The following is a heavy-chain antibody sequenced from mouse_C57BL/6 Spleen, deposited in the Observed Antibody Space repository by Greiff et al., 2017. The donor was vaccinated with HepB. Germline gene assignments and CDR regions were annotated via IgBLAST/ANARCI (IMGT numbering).Heavy chain of an antibody. Sequence: VKLVESGAELMKPGASVKLSCKATGYTFTGYWIEWVKQRPGHGLEWIGEILPGSGSTNHNEKFKGKATFTADTSSNTAYMQLSSLTTEDSAIYYCARSRGHFDYWGQGTTLTVSS. V-gene: IGHV1-9*01. CDR1: GYTFTGYW. CDR2: ILPGSGST. CDR3: ARSRGHFDY. J-gene: IGHJ2*01.